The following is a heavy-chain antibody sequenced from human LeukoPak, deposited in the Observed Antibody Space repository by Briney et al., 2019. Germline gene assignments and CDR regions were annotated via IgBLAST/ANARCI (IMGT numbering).Heavy chain of an antibody. D-gene: IGHD3-10*01. CDR3: ASPDYYGSGSYRCDP. V-gene: IGHV1-2*02. Sequence: ASVTVSCKASAYTFTGYYMHWVRQAPGQGLEWMGWINPNNGATKYAQKFQGRVTMTSDTSISTAYMQLSSLTSDDTAVYYCASPDYYGSGSYRCDPWGQGTMVTVSS. CDR2: INPNNGAT. CDR1: AYTFTGYY. J-gene: IGHJ5*02.